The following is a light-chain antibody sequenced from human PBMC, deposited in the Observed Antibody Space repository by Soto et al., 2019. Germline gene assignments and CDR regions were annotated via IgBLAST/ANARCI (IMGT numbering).Light chain of an antibody. CDR2: DAS. V-gene: IGKV1-5*01. J-gene: IGKJ1*01. CDR1: QNIRSR. CDR3: QHYHSYWT. Sequence: DFQMTQSPSTLSASVGDRVTITCRASQNIRSRLAWFQQKPGKAPKLLIYDASSLESGVPQRFSGSGSGTELTLTISSLQNADFSTSYCQHYHSYWTFGQGTKVDIK.